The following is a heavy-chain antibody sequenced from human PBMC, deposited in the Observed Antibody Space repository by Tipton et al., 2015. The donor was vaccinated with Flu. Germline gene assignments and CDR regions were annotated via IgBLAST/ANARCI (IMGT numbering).Heavy chain of an antibody. V-gene: IGHV4-61*03. J-gene: IGHJ6*02. CDR1: GDSITTGGYY. CDR2: IYYSGNT. Sequence: TLSLTCTVSGDSITTGGYYWSWLRQPPGKGLEWIGYIYYSGNTIYNPSLKTRVTMSVGSSKNHFSLKMTSVTTADTALYFCARSVPTTFYDFWSGYLPSQYYVMDVWGHGITVTVSS. CDR3: ARSVPTTFYDFWSGYLPSQYYVMDV. D-gene: IGHD3-3*01.